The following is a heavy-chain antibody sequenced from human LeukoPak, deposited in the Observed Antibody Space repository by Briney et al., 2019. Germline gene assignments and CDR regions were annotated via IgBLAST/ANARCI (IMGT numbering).Heavy chain of an antibody. J-gene: IGHJ5*02. CDR2: ISAYNGNT. CDR1: GYTFTSYG. V-gene: IGHV1-18*01. CDR3: ARDRAIAARNWFDP. D-gene: IGHD6-6*01. Sequence: ASVKVSCKASGYTFTSYGISWVRQAPGQGLEWMGWISAYNGNTNYAQKLQGRVTMTTDTSTSTAYMELRSLRSDDTAVYYCARDRAIAARNWFDPWGQGTLVTVSS.